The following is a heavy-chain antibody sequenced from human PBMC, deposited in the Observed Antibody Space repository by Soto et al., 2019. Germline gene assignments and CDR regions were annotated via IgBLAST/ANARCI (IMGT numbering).Heavy chain of an antibody. CDR2: IYHSGST. J-gene: IGHJ3*02. Sequence: SETLSLTCAVSGGSISSSNWWSWVRQPPGKGLEWIGEIYHSGSTNYNPSLKSRVTISVDKSKNQFSLKLSSVTAADTAVYYCARATAHYDILTGYYNRAFDIWGQGTMVTVSS. D-gene: IGHD3-9*01. CDR1: GGSISSSNW. CDR3: ARATAHYDILTGYYNRAFDI. V-gene: IGHV4-4*02.